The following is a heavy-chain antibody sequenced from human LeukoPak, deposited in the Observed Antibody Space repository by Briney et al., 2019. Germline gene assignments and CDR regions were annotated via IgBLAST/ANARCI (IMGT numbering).Heavy chain of an antibody. V-gene: IGHV3-21*01. Sequence: GGSLRLSWAASGFTFSTYSMSCVRQAPGKGLEWVSSIISIRDYIYYADSVKGRFSIATDNARSSMYLQMNSLRAEDTAVYYCARTPGERYCSGGSCYFHYYYMDVWGKGTTVTVS. CDR2: IISIRDYI. CDR1: GFTFSTYS. J-gene: IGHJ6*03. CDR3: ARTPGERYCSGGSCYFHYYYMDV. D-gene: IGHD2-15*01.